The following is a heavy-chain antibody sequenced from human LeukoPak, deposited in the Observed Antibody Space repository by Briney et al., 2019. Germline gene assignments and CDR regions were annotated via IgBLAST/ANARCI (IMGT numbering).Heavy chain of an antibody. CDR3: AKDSYYDRSGYYPVDY. Sequence: GGSLRLSCAASGFTFSSYAMSWVRQAPGKGLEWVSAISGSGGSTYYADSVKGRFTISRDNSKNTLYLQMNSLRAEDTAVYYCAKDSYYDRSGYYPVDYWGQGTLVTVSS. D-gene: IGHD3-22*01. CDR2: ISGSGGST. V-gene: IGHV3-23*01. J-gene: IGHJ4*02. CDR1: GFTFSSYA.